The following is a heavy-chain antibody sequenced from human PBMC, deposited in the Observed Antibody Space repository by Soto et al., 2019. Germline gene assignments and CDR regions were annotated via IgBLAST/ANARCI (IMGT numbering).Heavy chain of an antibody. CDR1: GYTFTSYG. CDR3: ARVHTYFGIRKGAFDI. CDR2: ISAYNGNT. V-gene: IGHV1-18*01. Sequence: ASVKVSCKASGYTFTSYGISWVRQAPGQGLEWMGWISAYNGNTNYAQKLQGRVTMTTDTSTSTAYMELRSLRSDDTAVYYCARVHTYFGIRKGAFDIWGQGTMVTVSS. J-gene: IGHJ3*02. D-gene: IGHD3-3*02.